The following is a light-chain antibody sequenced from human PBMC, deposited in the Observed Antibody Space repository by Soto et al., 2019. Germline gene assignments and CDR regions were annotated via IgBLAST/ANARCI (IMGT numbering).Light chain of an antibody. J-gene: IGLJ2*01. CDR1: SSDVGSYDY. CDR3: SSYAGSNNVI. V-gene: IGLV2-8*01. CDR2: EVS. Sequence: QSALTQPPSAAGSPGQSVTISCTGTSSDVGSYDYVSWYQQHPGKAPKLMIYEVSKRPSGVPDRFSASKSGNRASLTVSGTQAEDEADYYCSSYAGSNNVIFGGGTKLTVL.